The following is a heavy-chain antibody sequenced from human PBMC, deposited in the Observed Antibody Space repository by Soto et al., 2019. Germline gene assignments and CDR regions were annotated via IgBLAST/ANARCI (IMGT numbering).Heavy chain of an antibody. D-gene: IGHD5-18*01. CDR3: ARDTLQLWCALDY. J-gene: IGHJ4*02. V-gene: IGHV1-18*01. Sequence: QVQLVQSGVEVKPPGASVKVSCRASGYSFTTYGISWVRQAPGQGLEWMGWISAYNGNTNYAQKFHDRVTMTTHTATSTAYLELRSLRADDTAVYYCARDTLQLWCALDYWGQGTQVTVSS. CDR1: GYSFTTYG. CDR2: ISAYNGNT.